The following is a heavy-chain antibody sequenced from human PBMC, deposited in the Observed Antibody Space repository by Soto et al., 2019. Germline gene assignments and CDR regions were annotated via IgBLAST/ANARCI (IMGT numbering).Heavy chain of an antibody. D-gene: IGHD1-26*01. J-gene: IGHJ3*02. CDR1: GFTFSNAW. CDR3: TTPTVGATTRARAFDI. CDR2: IKSKTDGGTT. Sequence: GGSLRLSCAASGFTFSNAWMSWVRQAPGKGLEWVGRIKSKTDGGTTDYAAPVKGRFTISRDDSKNTLYLQMNSLKTEDTAVYYCTTPTVGATTRARAFDIWGQGTMVTVSS. V-gene: IGHV3-15*01.